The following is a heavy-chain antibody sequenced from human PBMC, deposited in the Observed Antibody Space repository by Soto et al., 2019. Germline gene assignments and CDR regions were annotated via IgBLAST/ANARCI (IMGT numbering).Heavy chain of an antibody. Sequence: ASVKVSCKASGYTFTSYGISCVRQAPGQRLEWMGWINAYNGNTNYAQKLQGRVTITTDTSASTAYMELSSLRSEDTAVYYCARAEIWFGELLSLYYWGQGTLVTVSS. V-gene: IGHV1-18*01. CDR2: INAYNGNT. CDR3: ARAEIWFGELLSLYY. CDR1: GYTFTSYG. J-gene: IGHJ4*02. D-gene: IGHD3-10*01.